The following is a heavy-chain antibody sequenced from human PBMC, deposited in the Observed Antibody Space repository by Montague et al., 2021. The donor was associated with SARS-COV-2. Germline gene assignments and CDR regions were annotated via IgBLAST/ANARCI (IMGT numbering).Heavy chain of an antibody. CDR2: IYHSGST. V-gene: IGHV4-4*02. Sequence: SETLSPTCAVSGGSISSSNWWSWVRQPPGKGLEWIGEIYHSGSTNYNPSLKSRVTILVDKSKNQFSLKLSAVTAADTAVYYCARSRGDLQWPFYYYYGMDVWGQGTTVSVSS. CDR3: ARSRGDLQWPFYYYYGMDV. CDR1: GGSISSSNW. J-gene: IGHJ6*02. D-gene: IGHD6-19*01.